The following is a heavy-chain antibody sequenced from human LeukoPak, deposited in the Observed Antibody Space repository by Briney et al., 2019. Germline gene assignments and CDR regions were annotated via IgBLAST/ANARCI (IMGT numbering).Heavy chain of an antibody. J-gene: IGHJ3*01. Sequence: SETLSLTCTVSGGSIRSYYWSWIRQPPGKGLEWIGYINYSGSTNYNPSLKSRVTISVDTSKNQFSLKLSSVTAADTAVYYCARIGSSWYFAFDVWGQGTMVTVSS. CDR1: GGSIRSYY. V-gene: IGHV4-59*08. CDR2: INYSGST. CDR3: ARIGSSWYFAFDV. D-gene: IGHD6-13*01.